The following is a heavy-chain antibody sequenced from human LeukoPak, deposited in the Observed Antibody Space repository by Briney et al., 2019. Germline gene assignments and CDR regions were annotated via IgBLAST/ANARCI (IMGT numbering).Heavy chain of an antibody. CDR2: IYDSGST. CDR1: GGSISSYY. D-gene: IGHD5-24*01. J-gene: IGHJ5*02. V-gene: IGHV4-59*08. Sequence: SETLSLTCTVAGGSISSYYWRSIRQPPGKGLEWIGYIYDSGSTNYNPSRKSRVTISVDTSKNQFSLKLSSVTAADTAVYYCASHGKERWLQFGLSAWFDPWGQGTLVTVSS. CDR3: ASHGKERWLQFGLSAWFDP.